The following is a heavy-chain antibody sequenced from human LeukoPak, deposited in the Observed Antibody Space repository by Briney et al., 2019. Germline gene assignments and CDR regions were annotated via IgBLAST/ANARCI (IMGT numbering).Heavy chain of an antibody. CDR1: RFTFNDYA. CDR2: ISYDGSNK. J-gene: IGHJ3*01. Sequence: PGGSLRLSCAASRFTFNDYAMHWVRQAPGKGLEWVAVISYDGSNKYYADSVKGRFTISRDNSKNTLYLQMNSLRAEDTAVYYCAKFFTGEYVRAFDVWGQGTMVTVSS. CDR3: AKFFTGEYVRAFDV. D-gene: IGHD3-10*02. V-gene: IGHV3-30*18.